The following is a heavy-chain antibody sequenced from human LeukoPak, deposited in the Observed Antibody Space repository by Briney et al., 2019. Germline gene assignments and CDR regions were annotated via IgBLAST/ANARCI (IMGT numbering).Heavy chain of an antibody. D-gene: IGHD3-10*01. J-gene: IGHJ4*02. V-gene: IGHV5-51*01. CDR1: GCSFTSYW. CDR3: ARQKVTVVRGVIITEYFDY. CDR2: IYPGDSDT. Sequence: GESLKISCKGSGCSFTSYWIGWVRQMPGKGLEWMGIIYPGDSDTRYSPSFQGQVTISADKSISTAYLQWSSLKASDTAMYYCARQKVTVVRGVIITEYFDYWGQGTLVTVSS.